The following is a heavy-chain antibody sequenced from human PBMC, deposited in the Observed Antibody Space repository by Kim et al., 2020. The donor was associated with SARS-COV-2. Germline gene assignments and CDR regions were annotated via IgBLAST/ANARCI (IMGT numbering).Heavy chain of an antibody. Sequence: GGSLRLSCAGTGFTFSKAWMSWVRQAPGKGLEWVGRIISKADGGTTNYEAPVRDRFFISRDDSKSTVYLQMNSLKTEDTGIYYCTTDPGDASGYGPGYWGQGTPVTVSS. V-gene: IGHV3-15*01. CDR3: TTDPGDASGYGPGY. D-gene: IGHD3-22*01. CDR1: GFTFSKAW. CDR2: IISKADGGTT. J-gene: IGHJ4*02.